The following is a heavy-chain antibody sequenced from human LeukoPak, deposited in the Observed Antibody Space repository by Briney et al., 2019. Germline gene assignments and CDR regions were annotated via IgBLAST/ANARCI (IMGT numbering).Heavy chain of an antibody. V-gene: IGHV1-2*02. CDR1: RYTFTDYY. D-gene: IGHD2-21*01. CDR3: ARADRLAGGPYLIDP. J-gene: IGHJ5*02. CDR2: INPNSGHR. Sequence: ASVEVSCKASRYTFTDYYIHWVRQAPGQGLEWMGWINPNSGHRNSAQRFQGRVTMTRDTSITTVYMELNWLTSDDTAIYYCARADRLAGGPYLIDPWGQGTLVTVSS.